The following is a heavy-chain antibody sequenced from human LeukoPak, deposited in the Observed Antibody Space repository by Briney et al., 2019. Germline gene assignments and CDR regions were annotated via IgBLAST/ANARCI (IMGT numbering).Heavy chain of an antibody. Sequence: ASVKVSCKASGYTFTSYDINWVRQATGQGLEWMGWMNPNSGNTGYAQKFQGRVTMTRNTSISTAYMELSSLRSEDAAVYYCASQDDILTGYSSWGQGTLVTVSS. J-gene: IGHJ5*02. CDR3: ASQDDILTGYSS. CDR1: GYTFTSYD. CDR2: MNPNSGNT. V-gene: IGHV1-8*01. D-gene: IGHD3-9*01.